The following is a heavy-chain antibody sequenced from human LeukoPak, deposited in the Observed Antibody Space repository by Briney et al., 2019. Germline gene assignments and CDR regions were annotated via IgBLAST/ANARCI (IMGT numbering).Heavy chain of an antibody. Sequence: SETLSLTCTVSGGSISSSSYYWGWIRQPPGKGLEWIGSIYYSGSTYYNPSLKSRVTISVDTSKNQFSLKLSSVTAADTAVYYCARRDAAETLTRGDYWGQGTLVTVSS. CDR2: IYYSGST. D-gene: IGHD3-3*01. J-gene: IGHJ4*02. CDR1: GGSISSSSYY. CDR3: ARRDAAETLTRGDY. V-gene: IGHV4-39*01.